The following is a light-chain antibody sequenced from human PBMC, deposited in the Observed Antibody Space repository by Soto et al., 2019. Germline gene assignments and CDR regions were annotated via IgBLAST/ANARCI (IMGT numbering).Light chain of an antibody. CDR3: QYYGSSPWT. J-gene: IGKJ1*01. Sequence: EMVLTQSPGTLSLSPGERATHSCRASQSVNPYYLAWYQQKPGQAPRLLIYSASSRATGIPDRFSGSGSGTDFTLTISRLEPEDFVVYYCQYYGSSPWTFGQGTKVEIK. V-gene: IGKV3-20*01. CDR2: SAS. CDR1: QSVNPYY.